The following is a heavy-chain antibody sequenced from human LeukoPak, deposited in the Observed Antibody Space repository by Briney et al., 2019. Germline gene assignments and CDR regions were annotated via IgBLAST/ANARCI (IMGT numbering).Heavy chain of an antibody. CDR2: ISAYNGNT. CDR3: ARCGSGYGDYEFDY. D-gene: IGHD4-17*01. Sequence: ASVKVSCKASGYTFTSYGISCVRQAPGHALEWMGWISAYNGNTNYAQKLQGRVTMTTDTSTSTAYMELRSLRSDDTAVYYCARCGSGYGDYEFDYWGQGTLVTVSS. CDR1: GYTFTSYG. J-gene: IGHJ4*02. V-gene: IGHV1-18*01.